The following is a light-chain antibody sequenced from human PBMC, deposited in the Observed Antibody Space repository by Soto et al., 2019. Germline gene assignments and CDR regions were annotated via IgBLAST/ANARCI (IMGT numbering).Light chain of an antibody. CDR2: EVS. CDR3: SSYAGSNNIV. Sequence: QSALTQPPSASGSPGQSVTISCTGTSSDVGGYNYVSWYQQHPGKAPKLMIYEVSKRPSGVPDRLSGSKSGNTASLTVSGLQAEDEADYNRSSYAGSNNIVFGGGTKLTVL. V-gene: IGLV2-8*01. J-gene: IGLJ2*01. CDR1: SSDVGGYNY.